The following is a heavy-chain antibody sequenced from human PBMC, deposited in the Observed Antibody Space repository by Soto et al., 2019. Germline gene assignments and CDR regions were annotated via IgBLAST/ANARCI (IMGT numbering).Heavy chain of an antibody. CDR2: INYIGTT. Sequence: QVQLQESGPGLVKPSQTLSLTWSVSGGSFSSDSFIWSWARQFPGKGLEWNGYINYIGTTYYNPSLRSRITMSVDTSKNQSSLNLSSVTAADTAVYYCARDHKWDGMDVWGQGTTVTVSS. CDR1: GGSFSSDSFI. D-gene: IGHD1-26*01. V-gene: IGHV4-31*02. CDR3: ARDHKWDGMDV. J-gene: IGHJ6*02.